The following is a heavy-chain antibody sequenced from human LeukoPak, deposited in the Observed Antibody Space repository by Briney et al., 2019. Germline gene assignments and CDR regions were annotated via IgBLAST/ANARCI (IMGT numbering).Heavy chain of an antibody. J-gene: IGHJ4*02. V-gene: IGHV4-61*02. CDR1: GGPISSGSYY. Sequence: PSETLSLTCTVSGGPISSGSYYWSWLRQPAGKGLEWIGRIYTSGSTNYNPSLKSRVTISVDTSKNQFSLKLSSVTAADTAVYYCAASYRGEGTTVTSLDYWGQGTLVTVSS. CDR2: IYTSGST. D-gene: IGHD4-17*01. CDR3: AASYRGEGTTVTSLDY.